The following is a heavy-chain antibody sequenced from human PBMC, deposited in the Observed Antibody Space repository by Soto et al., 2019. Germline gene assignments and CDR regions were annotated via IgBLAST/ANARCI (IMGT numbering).Heavy chain of an antibody. D-gene: IGHD7-27*01. CDR1: GFSFSISP. V-gene: IGHV3-30-3*01. CDR3: ARDPKTSGGQHWAFNYFDS. J-gene: IGHJ4*02. CDR2: ISYDGTNK. Sequence: GGSLRLSCEASGFSFSISPMHWVRQAPGKGPEWVALISYDGTNKFYADSVKGRFTISRDNSKSTLYLQVDSLRPEDAAVYYCARDPKTSGGQHWAFNYFDSWGQGTLVTVSS.